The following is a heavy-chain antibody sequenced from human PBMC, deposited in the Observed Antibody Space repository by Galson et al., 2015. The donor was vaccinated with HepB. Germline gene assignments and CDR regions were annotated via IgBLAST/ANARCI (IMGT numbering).Heavy chain of an antibody. V-gene: IGHV3-73*01. CDR2: VGRKADNYAP. Sequence: SLRLSCAASGFSFSDSGIHWVRQASGKGLEWVGHVGRKADNYAPVYTASVKGRFTISRDDSKNTAYLQMNSLRTEDTAVYYCVAFCGGDCLIYWGQGTLVTVSS. J-gene: IGHJ4*02. CDR1: GFSFSDSG. CDR3: VAFCGGDCLIY. D-gene: IGHD2-21*02.